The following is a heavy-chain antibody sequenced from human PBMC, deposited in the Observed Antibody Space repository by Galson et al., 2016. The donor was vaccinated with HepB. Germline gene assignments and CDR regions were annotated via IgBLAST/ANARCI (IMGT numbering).Heavy chain of an antibody. CDR2: IHHGGRS. CDR1: GGSISSGGYS. J-gene: IGHJ2*01. D-gene: IGHD2-15*01. CDR3: ARVFCGGGSCYSTRNADWYFDL. V-gene: IGHV4-30-2*01. Sequence: TLSLTCAVSGGSISSGGYSWTWIRQPPGKGLEWIGYIHHGGRSSYNPSLTNRLTLSVDRSKDQFSLKLYSVTAADTAVYYCARVFCGGGSCYSTRNADWYFDLWGRGTLVTVSS.